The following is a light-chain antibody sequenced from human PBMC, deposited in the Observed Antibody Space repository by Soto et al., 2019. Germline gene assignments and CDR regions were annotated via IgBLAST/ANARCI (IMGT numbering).Light chain of an antibody. CDR3: TSYTSSSTYV. CDR1: SSDVGGYDY. Sequence: QSALTQPASVSGSPGQSITVSCTETSSDVGGYDYVSWYQQHPGNAPKLLMSDVTNRPSGVSNRFSGSKSGNTASLTISGIQTEDEADYNCTSYTSSSTYVFGTGTKVTVL. V-gene: IGLV2-14*01. J-gene: IGLJ1*01. CDR2: DVT.